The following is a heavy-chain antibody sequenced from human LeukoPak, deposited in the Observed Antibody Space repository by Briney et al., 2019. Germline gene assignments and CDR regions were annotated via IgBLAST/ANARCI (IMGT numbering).Heavy chain of an antibody. CDR2: ISAYNGNT. Sequence: VASVKVSCKASGGTFSSYAISWVRQAPGQGLEWMGWISAYNGNTNYAQKLQGRVTMTTDTSTSTAYMELRSLRSDDTAVYYCARDGRYWGTTKADDAFDIWGQGTMVTVSS. D-gene: IGHD3-16*01. J-gene: IGHJ3*02. V-gene: IGHV1-18*01. CDR1: GGTFSSYA. CDR3: ARDGRYWGTTKADDAFDI.